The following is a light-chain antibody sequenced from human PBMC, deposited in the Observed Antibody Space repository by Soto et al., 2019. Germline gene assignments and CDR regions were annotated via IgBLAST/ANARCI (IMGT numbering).Light chain of an antibody. CDR3: QQYGSSPGT. CDR2: GAS. CDR1: QTVSSSY. V-gene: IGKV3-20*01. J-gene: IGKJ1*01. Sequence: IVLTQAPGTLSLSPWERATLSCRASQTVSSSYLAWYQQKPGQAPRLLIYGASSRATGIPDRFSGSGSGTDFTLTISSLEPEDFAVYYCQQYGSSPGTFGQGTRWIT.